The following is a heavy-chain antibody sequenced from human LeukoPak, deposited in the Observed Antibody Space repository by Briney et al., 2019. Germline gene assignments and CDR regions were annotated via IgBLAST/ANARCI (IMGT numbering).Heavy chain of an antibody. J-gene: IGHJ3*02. CDR2: ISSSSSTI. CDR1: GFTFSSYW. Sequence: AGGSLRLSCAASGFTFSSYWMNWVRQAPGKGLEWVSYISSSSSTIYYADSVKGRFTISRDNAKNSLYLQMNSLRAEDTALYYCARTGIAAADHAFDIWGQGTMVTVSS. CDR3: ARTGIAAADHAFDI. D-gene: IGHD6-13*01. V-gene: IGHV3-48*04.